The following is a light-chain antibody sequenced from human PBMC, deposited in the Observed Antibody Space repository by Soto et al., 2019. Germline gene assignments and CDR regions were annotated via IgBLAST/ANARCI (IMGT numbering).Light chain of an antibody. CDR2: EVT. CDR1: SSDVGIYNY. CDR3: SSYTTSSTRV. V-gene: IGLV2-14*01. Sequence: QSVLTLPASVSGSPGQSIAISCTGSSSDVGIYNYVSWYQQHPGKVPKLIIYEVTNRPSGVSNRFSGSKSGNTASLTISGLQAEDEAYYYCSSYTTSSTRVFGTGTKVT. J-gene: IGLJ1*01.